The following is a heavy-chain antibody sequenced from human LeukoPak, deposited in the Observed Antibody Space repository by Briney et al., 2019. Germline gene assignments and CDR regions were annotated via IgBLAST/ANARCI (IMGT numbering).Heavy chain of an antibody. V-gene: IGHV4-34*01. D-gene: IGHD6-19*01. Sequence: SETLSLTCAVYGGSFSGYYWSWIRQPPGKGLEWIGEINHSGSTNYNPSLKSRVTISVDTSKNQFSLKLSSVTAADTAVYYCERVWYSSGWTDYWGQGTLVTVSS. CDR3: ERVWYSSGWTDY. CDR1: GGSFSGYY. J-gene: IGHJ4*02. CDR2: INHSGST.